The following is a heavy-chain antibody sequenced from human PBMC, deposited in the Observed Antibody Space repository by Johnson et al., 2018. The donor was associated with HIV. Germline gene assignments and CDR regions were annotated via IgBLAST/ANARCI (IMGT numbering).Heavy chain of an antibody. CDR2: TSSNGDRT. Sequence: VLLVESGGGVVQPGGSLRLSCAASGFSFSSFSMHWVRQAPGKGLEYVSTTSSNGDRTYYANSVKGRFIISRDNSENTLYLQMGSLRAEDMAVYYCARGGYYYDGDGAFDFWGQGTIVTVSS. CDR3: ARGGYYYDGDGAFDF. V-gene: IGHV3-64*01. CDR1: GFSFSSFS. J-gene: IGHJ3*01. D-gene: IGHD3-22*01.